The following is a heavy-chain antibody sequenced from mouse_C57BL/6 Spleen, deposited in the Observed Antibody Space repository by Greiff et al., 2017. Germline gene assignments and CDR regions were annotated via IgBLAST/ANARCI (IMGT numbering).Heavy chain of an antibody. Sequence: EVQRVESGGGLVKPGGSLKLSCAASGFTFSDYGMHWVRQAPEKGLEWVAYISSGSSTIYYADTVKGRFTISRDNAKNTLFLQMTSLRSEDTAMYYCARKLHYYGSSYYAMDYWGQGTSVTVSS. J-gene: IGHJ4*01. CDR1: GFTFSDYG. D-gene: IGHD1-1*01. V-gene: IGHV5-17*01. CDR3: ARKLHYYGSSYYAMDY. CDR2: ISSGSSTI.